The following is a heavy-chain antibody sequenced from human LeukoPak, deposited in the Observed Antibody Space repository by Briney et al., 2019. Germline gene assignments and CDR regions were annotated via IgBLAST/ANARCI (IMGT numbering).Heavy chain of an antibody. J-gene: IGHJ4*02. Sequence: GGSLRLSCAASGFTVSSNYMSWVRQAPGKGLEWVSVIYSGGSTYYADSVKGRFTISRDNSKNTLYLQMNSLRAEDTAVYYCATIVVVPAAVQDYWGQGTLVTVSS. CDR2: IYSGGST. V-gene: IGHV3-53*01. CDR3: ATIVVVPAAVQDY. CDR1: GFTVSSNY. D-gene: IGHD2-2*01.